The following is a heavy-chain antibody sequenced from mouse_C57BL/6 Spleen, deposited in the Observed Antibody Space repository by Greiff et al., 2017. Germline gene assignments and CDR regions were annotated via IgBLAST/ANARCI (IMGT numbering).Heavy chain of an antibody. CDR1: GFTFSSYA. Sequence: VQLQQSGAGLVKPGASLKLSCAASGFTFSSYAMPWVRQTPEKRLEWVAYINRGGDYTYYADTFKGRFTISRDKARNTVYLQMSSLTSEDTAMYYCTRESQSYYGNDFDYWGQGTTLTVSS. V-gene: IGHV5-9-1*02. CDR2: INRGGDYT. CDR3: TRESQSYYGNDFDY. D-gene: IGHD2-1*01. J-gene: IGHJ2*01.